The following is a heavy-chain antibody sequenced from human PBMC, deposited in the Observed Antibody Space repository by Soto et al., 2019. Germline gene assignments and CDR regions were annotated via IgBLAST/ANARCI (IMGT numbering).Heavy chain of an antibody. CDR3: ASGGRGSARY. CDR2: INHSGST. J-gene: IGHJ4*02. Sequence: QVQLQQWGAGLLKPSETLSLTCAVYGGSFSGYYWSWIRQPPGEGLEWIGEINHSGSTNYNPSLKSGVTISVDTSENQFSLKLSSVTAADTAVYYCASGGRGSARYWGQGTLVTVSS. V-gene: IGHV4-34*01. D-gene: IGHD3-10*01. CDR1: GGSFSGYY.